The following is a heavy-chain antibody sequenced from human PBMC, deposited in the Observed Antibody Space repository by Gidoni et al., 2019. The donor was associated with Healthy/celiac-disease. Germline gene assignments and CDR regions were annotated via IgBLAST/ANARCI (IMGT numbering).Heavy chain of an antibody. CDR2: INHSGST. V-gene: IGHV4-34*01. D-gene: IGHD4-17*01. Sequence: QVQLQQWGAGLLKPSETLSLTCAVYGGSFSGYYWSWIRQPPGKGLGWIGEINHSGSTNYNPPLKSRVTISVDTSKNQFSLKLSSVTAADTAVYYCARDPKGLRSFDYWGQGTLVTVSS. CDR1: GGSFSGYY. J-gene: IGHJ4*02. CDR3: ARDPKGLRSFDY.